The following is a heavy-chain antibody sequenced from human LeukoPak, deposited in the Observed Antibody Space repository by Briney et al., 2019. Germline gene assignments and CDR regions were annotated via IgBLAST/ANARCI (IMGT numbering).Heavy chain of an antibody. CDR2: IIPIFGTA. V-gene: IGHV1-69*06. Sequence: GASVKVSCKASGGTFSSYAISWVRQAPGQGLEWMGGIIPIFGTANYAQKFQGRVTITADKSTSTAYMELSSLRSEDTAVYFCARGSGSYSHWLDPWGQGTLVTVSS. CDR3: ARGSGSYSHWLDP. D-gene: IGHD3-10*01. J-gene: IGHJ5*02. CDR1: GGTFSSYA.